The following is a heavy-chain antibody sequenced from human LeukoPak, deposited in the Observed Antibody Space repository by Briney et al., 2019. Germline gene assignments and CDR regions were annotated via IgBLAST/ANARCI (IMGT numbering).Heavy chain of an antibody. CDR2: ISYDGSNK. J-gene: IGHJ4*02. Sequence: PGGSLRLSCAASGFTFSSYGMHWVRQAPGKGLEWVAVISYDGSNKYYADSVKGRFTISRDNSKNTLYLQMNSLRAGDTAVYYCAKLAYCGGDCYASLDTNFDYWGQGTLVTVSS. CDR3: AKLAYCGGDCYASLDTNFDY. D-gene: IGHD2-21*02. V-gene: IGHV3-30*18. CDR1: GFTFSSYG.